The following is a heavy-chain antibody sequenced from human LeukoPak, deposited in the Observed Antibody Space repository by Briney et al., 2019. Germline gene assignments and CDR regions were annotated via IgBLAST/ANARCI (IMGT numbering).Heavy chain of an antibody. CDR3: ARDMQLST. V-gene: IGHV3-23*01. D-gene: IGHD3-16*02. Sequence: PGGSLRLSCAASGFTFSGSAMRWVRPAPGEGLEWVSLISYSGANSYYTDSVRGRFTISRDNSKDTLFLQMNSLRAEDTAIYYCARDMQLSTWGRGTMVTVSS. J-gene: IGHJ3*01. CDR1: GFTFSGSA. CDR2: ISYSGANS.